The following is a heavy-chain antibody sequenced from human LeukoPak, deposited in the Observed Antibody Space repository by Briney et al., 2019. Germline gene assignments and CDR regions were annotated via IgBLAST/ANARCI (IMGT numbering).Heavy chain of an antibody. Sequence: GGSLRLSCAASGFTFNTYWMSWARQAPGKGLEWLANIKEDGTRDYYVESVKGRFTISKDNAKTSLYLQVNSLRAEDTAVYYCARDTKAGYFDLWGQGTLVTVSS. CDR3: ARDTKAGYFDL. J-gene: IGHJ4*02. V-gene: IGHV3-7*01. CDR1: GFTFNTYW. CDR2: IKEDGTRD.